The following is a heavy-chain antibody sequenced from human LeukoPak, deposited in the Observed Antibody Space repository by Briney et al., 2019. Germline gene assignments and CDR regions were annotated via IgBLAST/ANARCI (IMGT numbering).Heavy chain of an antibody. Sequence: PGRSLRLSCAASGLTFSSHGFHWVRQAPGKGLEWVTFISLDGSKKSYADSVKGRFTFSRDDSKNTLYPEMNSLRAEDTAVYYCARDRAVSWFDSWGLGTLVTVSS. CDR2: ISLDGSKK. J-gene: IGHJ5*01. CDR3: ARDRAVSWFDS. V-gene: IGHV3-33*05. D-gene: IGHD3-10*01. CDR1: GLTFSSHG.